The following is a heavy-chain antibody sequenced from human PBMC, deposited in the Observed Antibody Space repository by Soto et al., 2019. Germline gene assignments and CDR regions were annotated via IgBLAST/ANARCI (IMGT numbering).Heavy chain of an antibody. Sequence: SETLSLTCTVSGGSISSGDYYWSWIRQPPGKGLEWIGYIYYSGSTYYNPSLKSRVTISVDTSKNQFSLKLSSVTAADTAVYYRARVVPAADDRYFDYWGQGTLVTVSS. CDR2: IYYSGST. CDR1: GGSISSGDYY. J-gene: IGHJ4*02. V-gene: IGHV4-30-4*01. CDR3: ARVVPAADDRYFDY. D-gene: IGHD2-2*01.